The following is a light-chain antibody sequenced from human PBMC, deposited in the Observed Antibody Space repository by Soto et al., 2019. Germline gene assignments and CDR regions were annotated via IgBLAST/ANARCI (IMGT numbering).Light chain of an antibody. CDR1: SSNIVAGYD. CDR2: DNN. Sequence: QSVLPQPPSVSGAPGQRGIISCTGSSSNIVAGYDVHWYQQLPGTAPRLLIYDNNNRPSGVPARFSVSKSDTSASLAITGLQPEDEADYYCQSYDSSLSGAYVFGTGTQLTVL. J-gene: IGLJ1*01. CDR3: QSYDSSLSGAYV. V-gene: IGLV1-40*01.